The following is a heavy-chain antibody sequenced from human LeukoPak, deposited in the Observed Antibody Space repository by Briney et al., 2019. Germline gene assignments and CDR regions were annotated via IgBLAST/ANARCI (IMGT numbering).Heavy chain of an antibody. CDR2: ISAYNGNT. CDR1: GYTFTSYG. D-gene: IGHD6-13*01. Sequence: ASVKVSCKASGYTFTSYGISWVRQAPGQGVKWMGWISAYNGNTNYAQKLQGRVTMTTDTSTSTAYMELRSLRSDDTAVYYCARDGARYSSSFYWFDPWGQGTLVTVSS. J-gene: IGHJ5*02. CDR3: ARDGARYSSSFYWFDP. V-gene: IGHV1-18*01.